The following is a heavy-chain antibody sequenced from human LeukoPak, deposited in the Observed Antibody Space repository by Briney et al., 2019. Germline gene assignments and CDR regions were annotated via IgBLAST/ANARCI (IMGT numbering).Heavy chain of an antibody. V-gene: IGHV1-46*01. D-gene: IGHD3-9*01. Sequence: ASVKVSCKASGYTFTSYYMHWVRQAPGQGLEWMGIINPSGGSTSYAQKFQGRVTMTRDTSTSTVYMELSSLRSEDTAVYYCARNSLPNYDILTGYLQPADYWGQGTLVTVSP. CDR1: GYTFTSYY. J-gene: IGHJ4*02. CDR2: INPSGGST. CDR3: ARNSLPNYDILTGYLQPADY.